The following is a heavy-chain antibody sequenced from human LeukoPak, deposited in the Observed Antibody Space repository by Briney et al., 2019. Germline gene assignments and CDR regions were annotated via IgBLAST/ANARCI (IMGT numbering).Heavy chain of an antibody. CDR1: GFTFSRYR. D-gene: IGHD6-19*01. CDR3: ARGGPWSSGWSFDY. V-gene: IGHV3-7*01. CDR2: IKEDGSEK. Sequence: GGSLRLSCEASGFTFSRYRMSWVRQAPGKGLEWVANIKEDGSEKYYVDSVEGRFTISRDNAKNSMYLQMNSLRAEDAAVYYCARGGPWSSGWSFDYWGQGTLVTVSS. J-gene: IGHJ4*02.